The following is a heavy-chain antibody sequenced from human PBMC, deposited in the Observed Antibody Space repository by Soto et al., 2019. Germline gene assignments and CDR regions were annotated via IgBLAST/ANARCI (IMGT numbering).Heavy chain of an antibody. CDR1: GGSISSYY. V-gene: IGHV4-59*01. D-gene: IGHD5-12*01. Sequence: SETLSLTCTVSGGSISSYYWSWIRQPPGKGLEWIGYIYYSGSTNYNPSLKSRVTISVDTSKNQFSLKLSSVTAADTAVYYCARGGGGYDPNWFDPWGQGTLVTVSS. J-gene: IGHJ5*02. CDR2: IYYSGST. CDR3: ARGGGGYDPNWFDP.